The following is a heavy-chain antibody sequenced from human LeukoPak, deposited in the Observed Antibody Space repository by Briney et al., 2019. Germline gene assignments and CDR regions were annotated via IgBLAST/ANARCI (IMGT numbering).Heavy chain of an antibody. CDR2: IKQDGSEI. CDR3: ARAYHYDSGGYPHYFDY. J-gene: IGHJ4*02. Sequence: PGGPLRLSCAASGFTFNNYWMSWVRQTPGKGLEWVANIKQDGSEIYYVDSVKGRFTISRDNAKSSLYLQMNSLRAEDTAVYYCARAYHYDSGGYPHYFDYWGQGALVTVSS. V-gene: IGHV3-7*04. D-gene: IGHD3-22*01. CDR1: GFTFNNYW.